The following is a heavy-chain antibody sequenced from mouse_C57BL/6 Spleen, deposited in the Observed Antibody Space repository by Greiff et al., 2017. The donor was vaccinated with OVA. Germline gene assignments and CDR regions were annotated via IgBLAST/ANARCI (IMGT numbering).Heavy chain of an antibody. CDR3: TRSPGLAY. J-gene: IGHJ3*01. CDR2: IDPETGGT. CDR1: GYTFTDYE. V-gene: IGHV1-15*01. Sequence: VQLQQSGAELVRPGASVTLSCKASGYTFTDYEMHWVKQTPVHGLEWIGAIDPETGGTAYNQKFKGKAILTADKSSSTAYMALRSLTSEDSAVYYCTRSPGLAYWGQGTLVTVSA.